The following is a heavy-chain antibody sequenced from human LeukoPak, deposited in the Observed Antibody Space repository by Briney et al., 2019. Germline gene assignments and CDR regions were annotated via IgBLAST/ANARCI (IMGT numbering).Heavy chain of an antibody. D-gene: IGHD5-24*01. V-gene: IGHV3-21*01. CDR3: ASDLRDGYNYDY. J-gene: IGHJ4*02. CDR1: GFTFSSYS. CDR2: ISSSSSYI. Sequence: PGGSLRLSCAASGFTFSSYSMNWVRQAPGKGLEWVSSISSSSSYIYYADSVKGRFTISRDNAKNSLYLQMNSLRAEDTAVYYCASDLRDGYNYDYWGQGTLVTVSS.